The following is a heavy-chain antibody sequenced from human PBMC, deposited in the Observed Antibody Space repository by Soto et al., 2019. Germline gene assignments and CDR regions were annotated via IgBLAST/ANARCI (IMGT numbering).Heavy chain of an antibody. CDR3: ARDPRSITGTTSSEDFQH. V-gene: IGHV1-69*01. CDR1: GGTFSGYA. J-gene: IGHJ1*01. D-gene: IGHD1-20*01. CDR2: IIPLLGIT. Sequence: QAQLMQSGAEVKKPGSSVKVSCKASGGTFSGYAINWVLQAPGQGLEWMGGIIPLLGITDYGQKFQGRITIAADESTGTAYMDLRGLRSEDTDVYYCARDPRSITGTTSSEDFQHWGQGTLVSVSS.